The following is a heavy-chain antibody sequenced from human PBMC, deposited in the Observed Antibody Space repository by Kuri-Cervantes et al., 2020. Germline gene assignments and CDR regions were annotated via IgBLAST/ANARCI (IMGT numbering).Heavy chain of an antibody. V-gene: IGHV3-23*01. Sequence: GESLKISCAASGFTFSSYAMSWVRQAPGKGLEWVSAISGSGGSTYYADSMKGRFTISRDNSKNTLYLQMNSLRAEDTAVYYCAKDVGPTITGMKFDPWGQGTLVTVSS. CDR2: ISGSGGST. CDR3: AKDVGPTITGMKFDP. CDR1: GFTFSSYA. J-gene: IGHJ5*02. D-gene: IGHD1-20*01.